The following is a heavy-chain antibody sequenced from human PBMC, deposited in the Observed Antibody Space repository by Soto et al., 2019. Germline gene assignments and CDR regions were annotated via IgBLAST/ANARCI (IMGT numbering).Heavy chain of an antibody. D-gene: IGHD3-3*01. CDR1: GFTFSSYA. Sequence: GGSLRLSCAASGFTFSSYAMSWVRQAPGKGLEWVSAISGSGGSTYYADSVKGRFTISRDNSKNTLYLQMNSLRAEDTAVYYCANWGFLEWLFSDYYYYGMDVWGQGTTVTVSS. CDR2: ISGSGGST. CDR3: ANWGFLEWLFSDYYYYGMDV. V-gene: IGHV3-23*01. J-gene: IGHJ6*02.